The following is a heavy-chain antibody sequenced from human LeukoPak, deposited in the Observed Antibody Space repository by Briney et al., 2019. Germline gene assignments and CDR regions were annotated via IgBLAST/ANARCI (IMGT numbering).Heavy chain of an antibody. CDR2: INHSGST. J-gene: IGHJ5*02. CDR3: ARGGDIVVVPAARNNWFDP. V-gene: IGHV4-34*01. CDR1: GGSFSGYY. D-gene: IGHD2-2*01. Sequence: SETLSLTCAVYGGSFSGYYWSWIRQPPGKGLEWIGEINHSGSTNYNPSLKSRVTISVDTSKNQFSLKLGSVTAADTAVYYCARGGDIVVVPAARNNWFDPWGQGTLVTVSS.